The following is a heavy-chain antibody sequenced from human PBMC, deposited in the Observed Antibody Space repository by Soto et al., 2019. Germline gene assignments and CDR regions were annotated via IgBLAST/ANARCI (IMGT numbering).Heavy chain of an antibody. CDR2: IYYSGST. D-gene: IGHD3-10*01. Sequence: SETLSLTCTVSGGSISSGGYYWSWIRQHPGKGLEWIGYIYYSGSTYYNPSLKSRVTISVDTSKNQFSLKLSSVTAADTAVYYCARITRITMVRGAHYYGMDVWGQGTTVTVSS. V-gene: IGHV4-31*03. J-gene: IGHJ6*02. CDR3: ARITRITMVRGAHYYGMDV. CDR1: GGSISSGGYY.